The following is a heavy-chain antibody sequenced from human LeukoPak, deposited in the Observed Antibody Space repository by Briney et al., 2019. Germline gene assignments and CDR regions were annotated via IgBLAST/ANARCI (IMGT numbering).Heavy chain of an antibody. V-gene: IGHV1-18*01. CDR1: GYTFTSYG. CDR3: ARGGDIVVVPAAIGRYYYYYGMDV. CDR2: ISAYNGNT. J-gene: IGHJ6*02. D-gene: IGHD2-2*01. Sequence: ASVKVSCKASGYTFTSYGISWVRQAPGQGLEWMGWISAYNGNTNYAQKLQGRVTMTTDASTSTAYMELRSLRSDDTAVYYCARGGDIVVVPAAIGRYYYYYGMDVWGQGTTVTVSS.